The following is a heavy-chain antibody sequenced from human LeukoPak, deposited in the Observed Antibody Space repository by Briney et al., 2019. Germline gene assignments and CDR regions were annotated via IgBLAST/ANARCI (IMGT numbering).Heavy chain of an antibody. Sequence: SETLSLTCTVSGGAIRSPDYYWGWIAQPPGKGLEWIGSIYYTGDTYNMPSLKGRLTISVDLSKNQFSLRLSSVTAADTAVFYCARSPYNCYFDYWGQGTLVTVSS. J-gene: IGHJ4*02. CDR2: IYYTGDT. D-gene: IGHD1-1*01. CDR1: GGAIRSPDYY. CDR3: ARSPYNCYFDY. V-gene: IGHV4-39*07.